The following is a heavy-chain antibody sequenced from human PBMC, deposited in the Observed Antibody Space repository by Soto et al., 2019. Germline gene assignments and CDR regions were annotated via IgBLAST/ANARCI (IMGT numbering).Heavy chain of an antibody. CDR2: IYYTGTT. Sequence: QLQLQESGPGLVKPSETLSLTCTVSGGSFISGSYYWGWIRQPPGKGLEWIGSIYYTGTTYYRPSLKNRVIISRDTSKNQISQKLSSVTAADTAVYFCSRGSYYYDNSGYYYAYWGQGTLVTVSS. V-gene: IGHV4-39*01. CDR3: SRGSYYYDNSGYYYAY. CDR1: GGSFISGSYY. J-gene: IGHJ4*02. D-gene: IGHD3-22*01.